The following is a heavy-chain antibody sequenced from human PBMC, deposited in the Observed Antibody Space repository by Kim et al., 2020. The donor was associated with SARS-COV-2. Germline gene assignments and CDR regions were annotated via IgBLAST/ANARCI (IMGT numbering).Heavy chain of an antibody. CDR2: INHSGST. D-gene: IGHD2-8*01. CDR1: GGSFSGYY. CDR3: ARAGNRQSPVYYFDY. V-gene: IGHV4-34*01. Sequence: SETLSLTCAVYGGSFSGYYWSWIRQPPGKGLEWIGEINHSGSTNYNPSLKSRVTISVDTSKNQFSLKLSSVTAADTAVYYCARAGNRQSPVYYFDYWGQGTLVTVSS. J-gene: IGHJ4*02.